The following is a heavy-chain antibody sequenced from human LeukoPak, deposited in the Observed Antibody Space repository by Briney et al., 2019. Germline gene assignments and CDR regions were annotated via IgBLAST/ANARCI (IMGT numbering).Heavy chain of an antibody. CDR3: ARWAAAGMRVSDYFDY. Sequence: SETLSLTCTVSGGSISSSSYYWGWIRQPPGKGLEWIGRIYYSGSTYYNPSLKSRVTISVDTSKNQFSLKLSSVTAADTAVYYCARWAAAGMRVSDYFDYWGQGTLVTVSS. D-gene: IGHD6-13*01. CDR2: IYYSGST. J-gene: IGHJ4*02. CDR1: GGSISSSSYY. V-gene: IGHV4-39*01.